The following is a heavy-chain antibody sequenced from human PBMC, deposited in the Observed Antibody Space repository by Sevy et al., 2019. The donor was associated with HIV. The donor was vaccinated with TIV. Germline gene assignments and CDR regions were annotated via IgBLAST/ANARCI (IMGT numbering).Heavy chain of an antibody. D-gene: IGHD2-2*02. CDR1: GGSIYSSSYF. V-gene: IGHV4-39*01. CDR3: VKSLPLYRPDY. J-gene: IGHJ4*02. Sequence: SETLSLTCTVSGGSIYSSSYFWGWIRQPPGKGLEWIGSIYYSGSTYYNPSLKSRITISVDTSKNQFSLNLNSVTAADTAVYYCVKSLPLYRPDYWCQGTLVTVSS. CDR2: IYYSGST.